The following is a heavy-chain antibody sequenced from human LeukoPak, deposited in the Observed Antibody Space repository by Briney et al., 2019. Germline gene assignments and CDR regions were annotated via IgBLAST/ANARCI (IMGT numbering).Heavy chain of an antibody. V-gene: IGHV1-69*04. CDR2: IIPILGIT. CDR3: ARDDYCSSTSCYSRKGNWFDP. CDR1: AGTFSSYT. J-gene: IGHJ5*02. Sequence: SVKVSCKASAGTFSSYTISWVRQAPGQGLEWMGRIIPILGITNYAQKFQGRVTITADESTSTAYMELSSLRSEDTAVYYCARDDYCSSTSCYSRKGNWFDPWGEGTLVTVSS. D-gene: IGHD2-2*02.